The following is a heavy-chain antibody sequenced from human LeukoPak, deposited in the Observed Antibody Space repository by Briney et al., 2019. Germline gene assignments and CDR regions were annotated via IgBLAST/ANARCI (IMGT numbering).Heavy chain of an antibody. J-gene: IGHJ4*02. Sequence: GGSLRLSCAASGFTFSSYSMSWVRQAPRKGLEWVSVVSGSGSSTDYADSVKGRFTISRDNSKNTLYLQMSSLSAEDTAVYYCAKMNVLTGYYTPNFDFWGQGTLVTVSS. CDR1: GFTFSSYS. V-gene: IGHV3-23*01. D-gene: IGHD3-9*01. CDR3: AKMNVLTGYYTPNFDF. CDR2: VSGSGSST.